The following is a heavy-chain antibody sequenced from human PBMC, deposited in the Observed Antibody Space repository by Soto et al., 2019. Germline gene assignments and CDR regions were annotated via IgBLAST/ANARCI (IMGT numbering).Heavy chain of an antibody. CDR3: ARWVSWYDY. CDR2: INPNTSGT. CDR1: GYTFTLYY. V-gene: IGHV1-2*02. D-gene: IGHD6-13*01. Sequence: QVLLVQSEAAVKKPGASVKVSCKASGYTFTLYYIHWVRQAPEQGLEWMGWINPNTSGTNFAQKFQGRVTMTRDTSIRTVYMELSGLRSDDTAVYYCARWVSWYDYWGQGTLVTVSS. J-gene: IGHJ4*02.